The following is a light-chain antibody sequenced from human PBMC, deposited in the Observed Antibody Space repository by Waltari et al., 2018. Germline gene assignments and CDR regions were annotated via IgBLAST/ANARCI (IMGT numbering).Light chain of an antibody. CDR1: TDISNY. CDR2: GAS. V-gene: IGKV1-16*01. J-gene: IGKJ3*01. CDR3: QEYQSFPFT. Sequence: DIQMPQTPTSLSASVGDIGTITSRASTDISNYLAWFQQIPGRAPKSLILGASSVLSGVPSRFTGGRSGTEFTLTITSLQPDDFATYYCQEYQSFPFTFGPGTTVDVK.